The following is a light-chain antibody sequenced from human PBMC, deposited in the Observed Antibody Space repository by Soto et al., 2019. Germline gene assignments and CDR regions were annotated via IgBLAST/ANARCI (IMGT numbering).Light chain of an antibody. CDR1: SSDVGAYNY. V-gene: IGLV2-14*03. CDR3: SSYTSSSTWL. J-gene: IGLJ3*02. CDR2: EVS. Sequence: QSALTQHASVSGSPGQSITISCTGTSSDVGAYNYVSWYQQHPGKAPKLMIYEVSNRPSGVSNRFSGSKSANTASLTISGLQAGDEADYYCSSYTSSSTWLFGGGTKLTVL.